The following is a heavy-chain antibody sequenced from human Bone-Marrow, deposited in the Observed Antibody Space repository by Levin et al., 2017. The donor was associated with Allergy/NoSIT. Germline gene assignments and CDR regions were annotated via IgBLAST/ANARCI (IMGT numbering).Heavy chain of an antibody. J-gene: IGHJ4*02. Sequence: LSLTCEASGFTFSDYYMSWIRQDPGKGLEWVSYISASGSIYYGDSVNGRFASSRDNAKNSVFLQMNSLRAEDTAIYYCARSTQNLVPSWDYWGQGTLVTVSS. CDR1: GFTFSDYY. CDR2: ISASGSI. V-gene: IGHV3-11*01. CDR3: ARSTQNLVPSWDY. D-gene: IGHD2-8*02.